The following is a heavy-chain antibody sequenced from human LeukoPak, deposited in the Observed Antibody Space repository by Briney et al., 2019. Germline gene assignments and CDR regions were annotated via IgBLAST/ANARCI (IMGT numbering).Heavy chain of an antibody. Sequence: HPGGSLRLSCAASGFTVSSNYMSWVRQAPRKGLEWVSVIYSGGSTYYADSVKGRFTISRDNSKNTLYLQMNSLRAEDTAVYYCARASYYDSSGSITYYYYYGMDVWGQGTTVTVSS. CDR3: ARASYYDSSGSITYYYYYGMDV. CDR2: IYSGGST. CDR1: GFTVSSNY. V-gene: IGHV3-66*01. D-gene: IGHD3-22*01. J-gene: IGHJ6*02.